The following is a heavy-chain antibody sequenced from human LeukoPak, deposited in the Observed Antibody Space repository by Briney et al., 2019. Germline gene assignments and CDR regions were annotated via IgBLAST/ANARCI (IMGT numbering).Heavy chain of an antibody. CDR1: GGTFSSYA. J-gene: IGHJ6*04. V-gene: IGHV1-69*13. CDR2: IIPIFGTA. D-gene: IGHD2-2*01. CDR3: ARGGLGYCSSTSCYENYYYGMDV. Sequence: ASVKVSCKASGGTFSSYAISRVRQAPGQGLEWMGGIIPIFGTANYAQKFQGRVTITADESTSTAYMELSSLRSEDTAVYYCARGGLGYCSSTSCYENYYYGMDVWGKGTTVTVSS.